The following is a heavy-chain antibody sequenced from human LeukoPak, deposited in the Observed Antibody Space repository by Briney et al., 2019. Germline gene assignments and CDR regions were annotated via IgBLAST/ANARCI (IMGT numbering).Heavy chain of an antibody. Sequence: QPGGSLRLSCAASGFTFSSYSMNWVRQAPGKGLEWVSYISSSSSTIYYADSVKGRFTISRDNAKNSLYLQMNSLRAEDTAVYYCAREGMIGAFDIWGQGTMVTVSS. CDR1: GFTFSSYS. J-gene: IGHJ3*02. V-gene: IGHV3-48*01. CDR2: ISSSSSTI. D-gene: IGHD3-22*01. CDR3: AREGMIGAFDI.